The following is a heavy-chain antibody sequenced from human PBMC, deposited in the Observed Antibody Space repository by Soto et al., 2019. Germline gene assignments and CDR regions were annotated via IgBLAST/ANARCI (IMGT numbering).Heavy chain of an antibody. D-gene: IGHD3-10*01. CDR3: ARDVWSRASGPPDS. CDR1: GFTFDDYA. Sequence: LRLSCAASGFTFDDYAMHWVRQAPGKGLEWVTGISWNSDTVGYADSVKGRFTISRDNAKNSLYLQMNSLRAEDTAFYYCARDVWSRASGPPDSWGQGTLVTVSS. CDR2: ISWNSDTV. J-gene: IGHJ4*02. V-gene: IGHV3-9*01.